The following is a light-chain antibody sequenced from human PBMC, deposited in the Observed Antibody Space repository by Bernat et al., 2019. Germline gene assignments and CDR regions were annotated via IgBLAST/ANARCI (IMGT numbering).Light chain of an antibody. Sequence: AIQVTQSPSSLSASVGDRVTITCRASQGTRNDLSWYQQKPGKAPKHLIYAASSLQSGVPSRFSGSGSDTDFTLTISSLQPEDFAPYYCLQDYNYPWAFGQGTKVEIK. CDR1: QGTRND. CDR2: AAS. V-gene: IGKV1-6*01. CDR3: LQDYNYPWA. J-gene: IGKJ1*01.